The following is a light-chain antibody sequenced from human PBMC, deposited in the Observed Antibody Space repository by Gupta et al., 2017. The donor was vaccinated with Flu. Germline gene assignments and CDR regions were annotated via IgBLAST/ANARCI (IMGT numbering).Light chain of an antibody. V-gene: IGLV1-44*01. CDR3: AALDHSRNGFV. J-gene: IGLJ1*01. CDR1: SSEMGSNT. CDR2: SNN. Sequence: QSVLPQPPSASGTPGQRVTISCSGSSSEMGSNTVTCDQQPPVTAPKLLIYSNNQRPSGVPDRFSGSKSGTSASLAISGLQSEDEADYYCAALDHSRNGFVFGTGTKVTGL.